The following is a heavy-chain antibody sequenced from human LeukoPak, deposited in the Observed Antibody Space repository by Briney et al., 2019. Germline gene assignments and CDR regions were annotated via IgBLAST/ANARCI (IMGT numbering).Heavy chain of an antibody. V-gene: IGHV1-2*02. J-gene: IGHJ4*02. CDR3: ARGSVVGFDY. CDR2: LNPNNGGT. Sequence: GASVKVSCKASGYTFTNQYMHWVRQAPGQGLEWMGWLNPNNGGTKYSQNFQGRVTMTRDTSISTAYMELSSLRSDDTAVYYCARGSVVGFDYWSQGTQVIVSS. CDR1: GYTFTNQY.